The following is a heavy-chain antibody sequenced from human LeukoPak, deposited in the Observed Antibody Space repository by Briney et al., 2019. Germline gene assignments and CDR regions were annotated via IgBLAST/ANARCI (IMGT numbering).Heavy chain of an antibody. D-gene: IGHD6-19*01. CDR1: GYSDTYYW. CDR3: ARVAVAGLHDAFDI. CDR2: IYLGDSDT. V-gene: IGHV5-51*01. Sequence: GESLKISCKGLGYSDTYYWIGWVRQMPGKGLEWMGIIYLGDSDTRYSPSFQGQVTISADKSINTAYLQWSSLKASDSAMYYCARVAVAGLHDAFDIWGQGTMVTVSS. J-gene: IGHJ3*02.